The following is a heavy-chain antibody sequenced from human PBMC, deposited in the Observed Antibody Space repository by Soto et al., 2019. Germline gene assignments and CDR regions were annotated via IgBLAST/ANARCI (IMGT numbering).Heavy chain of an antibody. CDR1: GYTFTSYG. J-gene: IGHJ4*02. Sequence: VASVKVSCKASGYTFTSYGISWVRQAPGQGLEWMGWISAYNGNTNYAQKLQGRVTMTTDTSTSTAYMELRSLRSDDTAVYYCARDTRYSSSWTFDYWGQGTLVTVSS. D-gene: IGHD6-13*01. CDR2: ISAYNGNT. CDR3: ARDTRYSSSWTFDY. V-gene: IGHV1-18*01.